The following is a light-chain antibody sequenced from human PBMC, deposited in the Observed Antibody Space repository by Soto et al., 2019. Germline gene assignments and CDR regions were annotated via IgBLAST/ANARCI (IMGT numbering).Light chain of an antibody. Sequence: QAVVTQPPSASGAPGQRVTTSCSGSSSNIGSNTVGWYQQLPGTAPKLLIFLNNQRPSGVPDRFPGSKPGTPASLAISGLQPEGVADYYWAAWEDSLNGVECGGGTKLTVL. J-gene: IGLJ2*01. CDR2: LNN. CDR3: AAWEDSLNGVE. V-gene: IGLV1-44*01. CDR1: SSNIGSNT.